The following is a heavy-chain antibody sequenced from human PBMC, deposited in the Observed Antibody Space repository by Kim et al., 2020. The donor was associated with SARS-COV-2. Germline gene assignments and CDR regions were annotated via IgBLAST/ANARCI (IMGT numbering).Heavy chain of an antibody. D-gene: IGHD6-19*01. V-gene: IGHV4-34*01. J-gene: IGHJ4*02. CDR3: ARPLGIAVAGWSY. Sequence: SETLSLTCAVYGGSFSGYYWSWIRQPPGKGLEWIGEINHSGSTNYNPSLKSRVTISVDTSKNQFSLKLSSVTAADTAVYYCARPLGIAVAGWSYWGQGTLVTVSS. CDR2: INHSGST. CDR1: GGSFSGYY.